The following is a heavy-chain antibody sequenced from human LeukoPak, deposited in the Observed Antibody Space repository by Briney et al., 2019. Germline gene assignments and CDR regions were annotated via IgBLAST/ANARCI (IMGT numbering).Heavy chain of an antibody. V-gene: IGHV4-39*07. CDR1: GGSISSSSYY. Sequence: SETLSLTCTVSGGSISSSSYYWGWIRQPPGKGLEWIGSIYYSGSTYYNPSLKSRVTISVDTSKNQFSLKLSSVTAADTAVYYCARVPRYAIWFGELLSVWGQGTLVTVSS. J-gene: IGHJ4*02. D-gene: IGHD3-10*01. CDR3: ARVPRYAIWFGELLSV. CDR2: IYYSGST.